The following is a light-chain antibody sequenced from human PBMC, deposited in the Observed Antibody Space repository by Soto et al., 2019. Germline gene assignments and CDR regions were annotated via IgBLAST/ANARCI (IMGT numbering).Light chain of an antibody. CDR1: QSVRNY. V-gene: IGKV3-11*01. CDR3: QQRSDRVT. CDR2: DAS. J-gene: IGKJ4*01. Sequence: EILLTQSPATLALSPGERATLSCRASQSVRNYLAWYQQKPGRAPRLLIYDASNRATGIPARLSGSGSGTDFTLTISSLEPEDFPVYYCQQRSDRVTFGGGTKVDIK.